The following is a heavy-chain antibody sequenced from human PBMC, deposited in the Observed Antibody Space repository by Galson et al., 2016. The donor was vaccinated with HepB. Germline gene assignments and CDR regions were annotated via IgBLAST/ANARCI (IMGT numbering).Heavy chain of an antibody. V-gene: IGHV3-30-3*01. CDR2: ISYDGSNT. CDR1: GFSFNTHA. CDR3: ARELATDAFDI. J-gene: IGHJ3*02. Sequence: SLRLSCAASGFSFNTHAMNWVRQAPGKGLEWVAVISYDGSNTNYAHSVKGRFTISRDNAQNSLYLQMNNPRAEDAAVYYCARELATDAFDIWGQGTMVTVSS. D-gene: IGHD5-12*01.